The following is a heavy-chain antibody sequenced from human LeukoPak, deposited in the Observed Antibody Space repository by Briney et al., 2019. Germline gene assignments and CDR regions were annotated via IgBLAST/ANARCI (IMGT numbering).Heavy chain of an antibody. CDR3: ARVRYYDSSGYYSLEEYYFDY. CDR1: GGSISSYY. CDR2: IYYSGST. Sequence: PSETLSLTCTVSGGSISSYYWSWIRQPPGKGLEWIGYIYYSGSTNYNPSLKSRVTISVDTSKNQFSLKLSSVTAADTAVYYCARVRYYDSSGYYSLEEYYFDYWGQGTLATVSS. V-gene: IGHV4-59*01. J-gene: IGHJ4*02. D-gene: IGHD3-22*01.